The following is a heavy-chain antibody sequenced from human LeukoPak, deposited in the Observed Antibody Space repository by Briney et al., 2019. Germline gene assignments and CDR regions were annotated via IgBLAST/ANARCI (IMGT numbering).Heavy chain of an antibody. CDR2: ISWNSGSI. D-gene: IGHD6-6*01. CDR3: ARDQGIAAREYYYYGMDV. Sequence: PGGSLRLSCAASGFTFDDYAMHWVRQAPGKGLEWVSGISWNSGSIGYADSVKGRFTISRDNAKNSLYLQMNSLRAEDTAVYYCARDQGIAAREYYYYGMDVWGQGTTVTVSS. V-gene: IGHV3-9*01. J-gene: IGHJ6*02. CDR1: GFTFDDYA.